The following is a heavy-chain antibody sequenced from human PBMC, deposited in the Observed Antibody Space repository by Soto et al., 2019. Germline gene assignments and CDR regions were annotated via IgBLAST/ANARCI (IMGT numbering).Heavy chain of an antibody. D-gene: IGHD6-19*01. CDR2: INPNSGGT. Sequence: ASVKVSRKPSGYTFPGYYMHWVRQAPGQGLEWMGWINPNSGGTNYAQKFQGWVTMTRGTSISTAYMELSRLISDDTAVYYCARSGTLDSSGWYVDWFDPWGQGTLVTVSS. V-gene: IGHV1-2*04. J-gene: IGHJ5*02. CDR3: ARSGTLDSSGWYVDWFDP. CDR1: GYTFPGYY.